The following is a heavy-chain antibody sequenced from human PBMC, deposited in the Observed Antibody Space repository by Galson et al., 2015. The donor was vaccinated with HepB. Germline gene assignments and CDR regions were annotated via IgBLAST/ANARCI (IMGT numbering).Heavy chain of an antibody. J-gene: IGHJ4*02. V-gene: IGHV3-21*01. D-gene: IGHD6-13*01. CDR3: AGTPKAIAAAGKGGPIDY. Sequence: SLRLSCAASGFTFNSYNMNWVRQAPGKGLEWVSSIRSSSSYISYADSVKGRFTISRDNAKNSLYLQVNSLKAEDTAVYYCAGTPKAIAAAGKGGPIDYWGQGTLVTVSS. CDR1: GFTFNSYN. CDR2: IRSSSSYI.